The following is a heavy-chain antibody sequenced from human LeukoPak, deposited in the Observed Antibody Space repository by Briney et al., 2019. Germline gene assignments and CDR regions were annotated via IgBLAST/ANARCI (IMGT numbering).Heavy chain of an antibody. CDR2: IYSGGNT. V-gene: IGHV3-53*01. J-gene: IGHJ4*02. CDR1: GFIVSSNY. CDR3: ARGIASATSYYFDY. D-gene: IGHD6-13*01. Sequence: GGSLRLSCAASGFIVSSNYMSWVRQAPGKGLEWVSVIYSGGNTYYADSVKGRFTISRDNSKNTVYLQMNSLRAEDTAVYYCARGIASATSYYFDYWGQGTLVTVS.